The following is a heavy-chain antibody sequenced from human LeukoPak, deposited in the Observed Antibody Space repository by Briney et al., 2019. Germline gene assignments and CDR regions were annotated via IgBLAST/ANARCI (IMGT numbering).Heavy chain of an antibody. V-gene: IGHV4-34*01. CDR2: INHSGST. D-gene: IGHD1-26*01. J-gene: IGHJ4*02. CDR1: GGSFSGYY. CDR3: ARGGELIGLAPDY. Sequence: SETLSLTCAVYGGSFSGYYWSWIRQPPGKGLEWIGEINHSGSTNYNPSLKSRVTISVDTSKNQFSLKLSSVTAADTAVYYCARGGELIGLAPDYWGQGTLVTVSS.